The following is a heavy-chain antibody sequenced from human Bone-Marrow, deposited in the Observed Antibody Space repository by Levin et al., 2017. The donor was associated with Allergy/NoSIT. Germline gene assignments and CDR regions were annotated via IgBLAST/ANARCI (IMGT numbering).Heavy chain of an antibody. CDR3: ARGYGSGSYNWYFDL. CDR2: INHSGST. D-gene: IGHD3-10*01. Sequence: SQTLSLTCAVYGGSFSGYYWSWIRQPPGKGLEWIGEINHSGSTNYNPSLKSRVTISVDTSKNQFSLKLSSVTAADTAVYYCARGYGSGSYNWYFDLWGRGTLVTVSS. V-gene: IGHV4-34*01. CDR1: GGSFSGYY. J-gene: IGHJ2*01.